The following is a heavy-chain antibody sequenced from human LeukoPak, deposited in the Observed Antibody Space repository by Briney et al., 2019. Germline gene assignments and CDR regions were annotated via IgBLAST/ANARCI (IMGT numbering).Heavy chain of an antibody. V-gene: IGHV6-1*01. CDR2: TYYRSTWYN. CDR1: GDSVSSNSVT. CDR3: ARRLTQYDCFDP. D-gene: IGHD2-2*01. Sequence: SQTLSLICATSGDSVSSNSVTWNWIRQSPSRGLEWLGRTYYRSTWYNDYAVSVRGRITVNPDTSKNQFSLHLNSVTPEDTAVYYCARRLTQYDCFDPWGQGILVTVSS. J-gene: IGHJ5*02.